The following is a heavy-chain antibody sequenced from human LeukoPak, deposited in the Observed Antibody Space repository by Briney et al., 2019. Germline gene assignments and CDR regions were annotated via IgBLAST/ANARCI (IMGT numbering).Heavy chain of an antibody. D-gene: IGHD6-25*01. CDR1: GGSISSYY. J-gene: IGHJ6*03. CDR2: IYYSGST. CDR3: ARVSRRGYREHYYYMDV. V-gene: IGHV4-59*01. Sequence: SETLSLTCTVSGGSISSYYWSWIRQPPGKGLEWIGYIYYSGSTNYNPSLKSRVTISVDTSKNQFSLKLSSVTAADTAVYYCARVSRRGYREHYYYMDVWGKGTTVTISS.